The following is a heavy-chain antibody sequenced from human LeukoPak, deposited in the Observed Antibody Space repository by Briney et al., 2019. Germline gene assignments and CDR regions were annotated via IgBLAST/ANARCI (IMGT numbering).Heavy chain of an antibody. V-gene: IGHV3-7*01. CDR2: IKQEGSEK. J-gene: IGHJ4*02. CDR3: ARDRLDF. Sequence: PGGSLRLSCAAPGFTFSDYWMSWVRQAPGKGLEWVANIKQEGSEKYYVDSVKGRFTISRDNAKNSLYLQMNSLRAEDTAVYHCARDRLDFWGQGTLVTVSS. CDR1: GFTFSDYW.